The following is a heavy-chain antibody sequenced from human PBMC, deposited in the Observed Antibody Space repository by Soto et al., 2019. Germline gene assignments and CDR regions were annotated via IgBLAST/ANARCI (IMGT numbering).Heavy chain of an antibody. Sequence: GGSLRLSCEASGFTFSSYGMHWVRQAPGKGLEWVAVISNDGNNKYYADSVKGRFTISRDNSKNTMYLQMNSLRLEDTAVYHCAKDRRYSGYGGAYYFDYWGHGTLVTVSS. J-gene: IGHJ4*01. CDR3: AKDRRYSGYGGAYYFDY. CDR1: GFTFSSYG. D-gene: IGHD5-12*01. V-gene: IGHV3-30*18. CDR2: ISNDGNNK.